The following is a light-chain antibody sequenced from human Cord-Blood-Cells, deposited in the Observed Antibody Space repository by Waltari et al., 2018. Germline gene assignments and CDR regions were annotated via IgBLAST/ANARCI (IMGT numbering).Light chain of an antibody. CDR2: GAS. J-gene: IGKJ2*01. CDR1: QRVGSN. Sequence: EIVMTQLPPPPSVAPGERATLSCRATQRVGSNLAWYQQKPGQAPRLLIYGASTRATGIPARFSGSGSGTEFTLTISSLQSEDFAVYYCQQYNNWPMYTFGQGTKLEIK. V-gene: IGKV3-15*01. CDR3: QQYNNWPMYT.